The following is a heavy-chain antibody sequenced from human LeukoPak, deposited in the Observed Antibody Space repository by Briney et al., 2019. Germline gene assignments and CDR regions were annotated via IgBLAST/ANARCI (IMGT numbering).Heavy chain of an antibody. CDR3: ARQRFLEWYFDY. Sequence: SETLSLTCTVSGGSISSGGYYWSWIRQSPGKGLEWIGYIYYSGSTNYNPSLKSRVTISVDTSKNQFSLKLSSVTATDTAVYYCARQRFLEWYFDYWGQGTLVTVSS. CDR2: IYYSGST. J-gene: IGHJ4*02. V-gene: IGHV4-61*08. CDR1: GGSISSGGYY. D-gene: IGHD3-3*01.